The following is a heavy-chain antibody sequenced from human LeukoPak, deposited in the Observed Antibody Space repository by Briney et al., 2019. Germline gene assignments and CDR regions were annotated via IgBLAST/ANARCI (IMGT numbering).Heavy chain of an antibody. CDR2: IIPIFGTA. CDR3: ARGPELERFDY. J-gene: IGHJ4*02. D-gene: IGHD1-1*01. Sequence: GASVKVSCKAPGGTFSSCAISWVRQAPGQGLEWMGGIIPIFGTANYAQKFQGRVTITTDESTSTAYMELSSLRSEDTAVYYCARGPELERFDYWGQGTLVTVSS. CDR1: GGTFSSCA. V-gene: IGHV1-69*05.